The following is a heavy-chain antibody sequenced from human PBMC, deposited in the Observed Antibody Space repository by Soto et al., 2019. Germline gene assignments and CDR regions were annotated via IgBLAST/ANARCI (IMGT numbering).Heavy chain of an antibody. Sequence: SETLSLPCTVSGVSVSGGSYFWCWNRQSPGKGLEWVGYIYYTGSTHYNPSLKSRVTISIDTSKNQFSLRLTSVTAADTAIYYCARGDTRYRNFDYWGQGALVTVSS. J-gene: IGHJ4*02. D-gene: IGHD4-4*01. CDR1: GVSVSGGSYF. CDR3: ARGDTRYRNFDY. CDR2: IYYTGST. V-gene: IGHV4-61*01.